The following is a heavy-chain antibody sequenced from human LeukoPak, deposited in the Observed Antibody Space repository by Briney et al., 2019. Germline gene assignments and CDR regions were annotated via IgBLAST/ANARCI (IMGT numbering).Heavy chain of an antibody. Sequence: SQTLSLTCTVSGGSISSGGYYWSWIRQHPGKGLEWIGYIYYSGSTYYNPSLKSRVTISVDTSKNQFSLKLSSVTAADTAVYYCARDPPDSSGWYAFDYWGQGTLVTVSS. V-gene: IGHV4-31*03. J-gene: IGHJ4*02. CDR3: ARDPPDSSGWYAFDY. D-gene: IGHD6-19*01. CDR2: IYYSGST. CDR1: GGSISSGGYY.